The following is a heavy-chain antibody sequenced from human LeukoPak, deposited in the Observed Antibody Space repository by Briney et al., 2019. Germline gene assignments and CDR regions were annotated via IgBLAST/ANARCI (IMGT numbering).Heavy chain of an antibody. V-gene: IGHV4-59*02. J-gene: IGHJ4*02. D-gene: IGHD5-24*01. CDR1: GDSVSSYY. Sequence: PSETLSLTCTVSGDSVSSYYWSLIRQPPGKGLEWIGFIYYSATTKYNPSLKSRVTISVDTSKKQFSLNLNSVTAADTAVYYCARGGDGYPFDYWGQGTLVTVSS. CDR3: ARGGDGYPFDY. CDR2: IYYSATT.